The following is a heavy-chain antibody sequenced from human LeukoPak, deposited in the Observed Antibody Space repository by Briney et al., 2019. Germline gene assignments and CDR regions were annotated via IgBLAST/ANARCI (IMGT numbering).Heavy chain of an antibody. Sequence: LSLTCAVYGGSFSDYYMSWIRQAPGKGLEWVSYVSSSGTTIYYADSVKGRFTISRDNAKNSLYLQMNSLRAEDTAVYYCARVRKGFGEFSYYYYYMDVWGKGTTVTISS. V-gene: IGHV3-11*01. D-gene: IGHD3-10*01. CDR1: GGSFSDYY. CDR3: ARVRKGFGEFSYYYYYMDV. CDR2: VSSSGTTI. J-gene: IGHJ6*03.